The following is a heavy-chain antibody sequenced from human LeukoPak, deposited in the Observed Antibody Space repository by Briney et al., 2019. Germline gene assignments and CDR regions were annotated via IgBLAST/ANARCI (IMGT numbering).Heavy chain of an antibody. V-gene: IGHV4-34*01. CDR1: GGSFSGYY. J-gene: IGHJ4*02. D-gene: IGHD1-26*01. CDR3: ARGLGGSYYFDH. CDR2: IIHSGGT. Sequence: SETLSLTYAVYGGSFSGYYWSWIRQPPGKGLDWIGEIIHSGGTNYNPSLKSRVTISVDTSKNQFSLNLNSINAADTAVYYCARGLGGSYYFDHWGQGTLVTVSS.